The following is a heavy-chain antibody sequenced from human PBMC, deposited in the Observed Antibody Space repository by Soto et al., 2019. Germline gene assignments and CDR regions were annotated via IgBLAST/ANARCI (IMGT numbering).Heavy chain of an antibody. D-gene: IGHD2-21*02. V-gene: IGHV1-18*01. CDR2: ISADSGYT. CDR3: ARDQLILPAHDFFYGSDV. CDR1: GYIFTTYG. J-gene: IGHJ6*02. Sequence: QIQLVQSGGGVERPGASVTVSCEASGYIFTTYGLSWVRQTPAHGLEWMGWISADSGYTQYAQFLQDRLTMTRDTSTNTGYMELRDLTSDDTGIYYCARDQLILPAHDFFYGSDVWGQGAKVTVSS.